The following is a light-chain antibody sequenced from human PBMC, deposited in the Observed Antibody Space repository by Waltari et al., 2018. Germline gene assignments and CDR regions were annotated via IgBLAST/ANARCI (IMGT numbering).Light chain of an antibody. J-gene: IGKJ2*01. CDR1: QGVSSTY. Sequence: EIVLTQSPGTLSLSPGERATLPCRASQGVSSTYLAWYQQKPGQAPRPLIYGAFNRATGIPDRFSGSGSGTDFTLTISRLEPEDFAVYYCQHYGSSTYTFGQGTKLEIK. V-gene: IGKV3-20*01. CDR3: QHYGSSTYT. CDR2: GAF.